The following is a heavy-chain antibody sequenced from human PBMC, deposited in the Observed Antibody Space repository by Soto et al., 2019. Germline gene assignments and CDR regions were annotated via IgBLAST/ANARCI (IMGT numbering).Heavy chain of an antibody. CDR3: ARPEEGGYSSNHHYYYALDV. CDR1: GCTFRSYS. V-gene: IGHV1-69*01. CDR2: IIPIFDIT. J-gene: IGHJ6*02. D-gene: IGHD3-22*01. Sequence: QLQLVQSGAEVTKPGFSVNVSCKASGCTFRSYSISWVGQAPGQGREWMGGIIPIFDITNYAQKFQCRVTITADESKSTSYLELSSLGSDDTAVYYCARPEEGGYSSNHHYYYALDVWGQGTTVTV.